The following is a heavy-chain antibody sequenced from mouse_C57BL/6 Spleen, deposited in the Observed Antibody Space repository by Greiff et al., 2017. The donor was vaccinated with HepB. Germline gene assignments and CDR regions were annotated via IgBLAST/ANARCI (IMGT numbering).Heavy chain of an antibody. J-gene: IGHJ1*03. V-gene: IGHV5-2*01. CDR1: EYEFPSHA. Sequence: EVHLVESGGGLVQPGESLKLSCESNEYEFPSHAMSWVRKTPEKRLELVAAINSDGGSTYYPDTMERRFIISRDNTKKTLYLQMISLRSEDTAWYYCARQSGSSYGYFDVWGTGTTVTVSS. D-gene: IGHD1-1*01. CDR3: ARQSGSSYGYFDV. CDR2: INSDGGST.